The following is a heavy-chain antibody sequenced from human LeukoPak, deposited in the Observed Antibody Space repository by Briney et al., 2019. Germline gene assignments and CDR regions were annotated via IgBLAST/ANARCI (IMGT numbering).Heavy chain of an antibody. CDR2: IYDSGSS. CDR1: GCSISTYY. Sequence: SETLSLTCTVSGCSISTYYWSWIRQPPGKGLEYIGYIYDSGSSNYNPSAKSRVTISVDTSKNQFSLKLSSVTAADTAVDYCARSKDILTGYCFDYWGQGTLVTVSS. V-gene: IGHV4-59*01. J-gene: IGHJ4*02. D-gene: IGHD3-9*01. CDR3: ARSKDILTGYCFDY.